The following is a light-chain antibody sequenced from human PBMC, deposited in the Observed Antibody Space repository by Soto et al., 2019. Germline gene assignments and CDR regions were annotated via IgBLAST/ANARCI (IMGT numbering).Light chain of an antibody. CDR3: QQVSNWPPEIT. Sequence: EIVLTQSPATLSLSPGERATLSCRASQSVSSYLAWYQQKPGQAPRLLIYDASNRATGIPARFSGSGSGTDFTLTISSLEPEDFAVYYCQQVSNWPPEITFGQGTRLEIK. CDR1: QSVSSY. J-gene: IGKJ5*01. V-gene: IGKV3-11*01. CDR2: DAS.